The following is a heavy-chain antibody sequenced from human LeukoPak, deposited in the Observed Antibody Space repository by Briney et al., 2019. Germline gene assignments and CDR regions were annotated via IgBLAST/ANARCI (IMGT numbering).Heavy chain of an antibody. V-gene: IGHV4-34*01. J-gene: IGHJ4*02. CDR1: GGSFSGYY. CDR2: INHSGST. CDR3: VRGASVGLTS. D-gene: IGHD3-3*01. Sequence: PSETLSLTCAVYGGSFSGYYWSWIRQPPGKGLEWIGEINHSGSTNYNPSLKSRVTISEDTSKNQFSLRLSSVTAADTAVYYCVRGASVGLTSWGQGTLVTVSS.